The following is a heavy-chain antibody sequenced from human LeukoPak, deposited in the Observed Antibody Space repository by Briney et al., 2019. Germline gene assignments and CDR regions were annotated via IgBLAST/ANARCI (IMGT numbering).Heavy chain of an antibody. J-gene: IGHJ4*02. CDR3: ARVCRGIVVVTAHYFDY. CDR1: GGSISSSSYY. Sequence: SGTLSLTCTVSGGSISSSSYYWGWIRQPPGKGLEWIGSIYYSGSTYYNPSLKSRVTISVDTSKNQFSLKLSSVTAADTAVYYCARVCRGIVVVTAHYFDYWGQGTLVTVSS. D-gene: IGHD2-21*02. V-gene: IGHV4-39*07. CDR2: IYYSGST.